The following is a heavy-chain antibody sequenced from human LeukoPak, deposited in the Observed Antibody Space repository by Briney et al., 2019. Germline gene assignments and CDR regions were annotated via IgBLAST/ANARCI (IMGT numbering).Heavy chain of an antibody. V-gene: IGHV3-66*01. D-gene: IGHD3-22*01. CDR1: EFSVGSNY. J-gene: IGHJ3*02. CDR2: IYSGGST. Sequence: GGSLRLSCAASEFSVGSNYMTWVRQAPGKGLEWVSLIYSGGSTYYADSVKGRFTISRDNSKNTLYLQMNSLRAEDTAVYYCARFEGVIALAFDIWGQGTMVTVSS. CDR3: ARFEGVIALAFDI.